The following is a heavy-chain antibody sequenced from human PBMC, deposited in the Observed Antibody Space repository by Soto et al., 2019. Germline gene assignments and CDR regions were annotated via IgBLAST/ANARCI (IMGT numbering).Heavy chain of an antibody. Sequence: ASVKVSCKASGGTFSSYAISWVRQAPGQGLEWMGGIIPIFGTANYAQKFQGRVTITADESTSTAYMELSSLRSEDTAVYYCARCGGDCPNLIERKYNWFDPWGQGTLVTVSS. CDR3: ARCGGDCPNLIERKYNWFDP. CDR2: IIPIFGTA. V-gene: IGHV1-69*13. J-gene: IGHJ5*02. CDR1: GGTFSSYA. D-gene: IGHD2-21*02.